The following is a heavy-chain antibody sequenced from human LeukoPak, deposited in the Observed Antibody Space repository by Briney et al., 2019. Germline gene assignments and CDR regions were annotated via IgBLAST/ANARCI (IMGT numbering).Heavy chain of an antibody. J-gene: IGHJ3*01. D-gene: IGHD3-22*01. CDR1: GYTFINYD. Sequence: EASVKVSCKTSGYTFINYDISWVRQASGQGLEWMGWMRPNSGKTGYAQKFQGRVTMTRNISISTAYMELSSLRFEDTAVYYCAKDRPFDSSGFDAFDLWGQGTMVTVSS. CDR2: MRPNSGKT. V-gene: IGHV1-8*01. CDR3: AKDRPFDSSGFDAFDL.